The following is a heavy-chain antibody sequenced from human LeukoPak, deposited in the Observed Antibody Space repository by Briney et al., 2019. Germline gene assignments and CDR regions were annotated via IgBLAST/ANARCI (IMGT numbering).Heavy chain of an antibody. V-gene: IGHV3-30*18. Sequence: PGGSLRLSCAASGFTFTTYVMHWVRQPPGTGLEWVSTVTSDGLDKYYADSVKGRFTISRDNSKNTLYLQMSSLGPEDTAVYYCAKSDYGDYCFDTWGQGTLVTVSS. CDR1: GFTFTTYV. CDR2: VTSDGLDK. D-gene: IGHD4-17*01. CDR3: AKSDYGDYCFDT. J-gene: IGHJ4*02.